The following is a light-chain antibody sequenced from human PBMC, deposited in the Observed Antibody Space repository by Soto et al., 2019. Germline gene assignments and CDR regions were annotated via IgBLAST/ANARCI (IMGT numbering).Light chain of an antibody. CDR2: GAS. Sequence: IVVTQSPARVYMSVGAVALINRRASQSVSSNLAWYQQKPGQAPRLLIYGASTRATGIPARFSGSGSGTEFTLTISSLQPDDFATYYCQQYNSYSWTFGQGTKVDIK. CDR1: QSVSSN. CDR3: QQYNSYSWT. J-gene: IGKJ1*01. V-gene: IGKV3-15*01.